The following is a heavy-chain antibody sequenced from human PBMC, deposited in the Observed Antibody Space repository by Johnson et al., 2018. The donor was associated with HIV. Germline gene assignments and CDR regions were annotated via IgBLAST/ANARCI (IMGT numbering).Heavy chain of an antibody. CDR3: ARSRPYEGVPAATGAFDI. J-gene: IGHJ3*02. Sequence: VQLVESGGGVVRPGGSLRLSCAASGFTFDDYAMHWVRQAPGKGLEWVSGINWNGGSTAYADSVRGRFTISRDNAKNSLYLQMNSLRAEDTALYYCARSRPYEGVPAATGAFDIWGQGTMVTVSS. D-gene: IGHD2-2*01. CDR1: GFTFDDYA. V-gene: IGHV3-20*04. CDR2: INWNGGST.